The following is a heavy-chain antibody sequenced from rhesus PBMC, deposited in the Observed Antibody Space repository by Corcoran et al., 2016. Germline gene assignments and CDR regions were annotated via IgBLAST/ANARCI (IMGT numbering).Heavy chain of an antibody. V-gene: IGHV1-111*02. Sequence: EVQLVQSGAEVKKPGASVKISCKASGYTFTDYYLHWVRQAPGKGLDWMGRVDPEDGEAIHGHKSQDRVTITADTSTDTAYMELSSLRSEDTAVYYCATGSSWIYGLDSWGQGVVVTVSS. D-gene: IGHD6-13*01. CDR2: VDPEDGEA. CDR3: ATGSSWIYGLDS. CDR1: GYTFTDYY. J-gene: IGHJ6*01.